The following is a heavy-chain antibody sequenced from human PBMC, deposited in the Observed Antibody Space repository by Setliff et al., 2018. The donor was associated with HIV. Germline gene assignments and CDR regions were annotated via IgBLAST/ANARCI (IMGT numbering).Heavy chain of an antibody. Sequence: SVKVSCKASGGTFSGYAISWVRQAPGQGLELMGGIIPIFGTANYAQKFQGRVTITADESTSTAYMELSSLRSEDTAVYYCARDLSTHWSGYSLAYWGQGTLVTVS. CDR3: ARDLSTHWSGYSLAY. D-gene: IGHD3-3*01. J-gene: IGHJ4*02. CDR2: IIPIFGTA. V-gene: IGHV1-69*13. CDR1: GGTFSGYA.